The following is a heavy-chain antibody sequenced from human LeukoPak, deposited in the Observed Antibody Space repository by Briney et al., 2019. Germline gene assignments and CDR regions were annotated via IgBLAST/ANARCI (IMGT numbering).Heavy chain of an antibody. Sequence: SVKVSCKASGYTFTSYGISWVRQAPGQGLEWMGRIIPILGIANYAQKFQGRVTITADKSTSTAYMELSSLRSEDTAVYYCARGSFPDVGALLFDYWGQGTLVTVSS. CDR3: ARGSFPDVGALLFDY. V-gene: IGHV1-69*04. CDR1: GYTFTSYG. J-gene: IGHJ4*02. D-gene: IGHD1-26*01. CDR2: IIPILGIA.